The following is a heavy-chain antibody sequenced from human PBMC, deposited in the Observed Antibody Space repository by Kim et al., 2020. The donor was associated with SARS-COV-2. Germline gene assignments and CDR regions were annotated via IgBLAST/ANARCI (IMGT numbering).Heavy chain of an antibody. D-gene: IGHD6-19*01. CDR2: IYYSGST. V-gene: IGHV4-39*01. J-gene: IGHJ4*02. Sequence: SETLSLTCTVSGGSISSSSYYWGWIRQPPGKGLEWIGSIYYSGSTYYNPSLKSRVTISVDTSKNQFSLKLSSVTAADTAVYYCARPNSSGWYLAFDYWGQGTLVTVSS. CDR1: GGSISSSSYY. CDR3: ARPNSSGWYLAFDY.